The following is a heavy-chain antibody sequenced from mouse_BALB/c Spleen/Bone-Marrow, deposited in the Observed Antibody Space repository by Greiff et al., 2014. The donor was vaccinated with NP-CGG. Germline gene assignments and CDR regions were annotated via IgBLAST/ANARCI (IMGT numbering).Heavy chain of an antibody. CDR2: ISNLAYSI. CDR1: GFTFSDYG. V-gene: IGHV5-15*02. CDR3: AREGGAMDY. J-gene: IGHJ4*01. Sequence: EVMLVESVGGLVQPGGSRKLSCAASGFTFSDYGMAWVRQAPGKGPEWVAFISNLAYSIYYADTVTGRFTISRENAKNTLYLEMSSLRSEDTAMYYCAREGGAMDYWGQGTSVTVSS.